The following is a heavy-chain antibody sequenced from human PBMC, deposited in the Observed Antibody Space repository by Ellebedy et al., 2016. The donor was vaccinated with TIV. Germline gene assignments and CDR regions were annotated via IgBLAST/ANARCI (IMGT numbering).Heavy chain of an antibody. CDR2: IHQDGSEK. Sequence: PGGSLRLSCAASGFMFSTYWMTWVRQAPGKGLEWVANIHQDGSEKYYVDSVEGRFTISSDNAKNSVYLQMNSLRVEDTAVYYWAWGYISGVDYFDYWGQGMLVTVSS. J-gene: IGHJ4*02. V-gene: IGHV3-7*04. CDR1: GFMFSTYW. CDR3: AWGYISGVDYFDY. D-gene: IGHD2-15*01.